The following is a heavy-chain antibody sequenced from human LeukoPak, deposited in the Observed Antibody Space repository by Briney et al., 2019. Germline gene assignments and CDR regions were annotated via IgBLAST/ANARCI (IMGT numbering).Heavy chain of an antibody. J-gene: IGHJ4*02. CDR2: ISYDGSNK. CDR1: GFTFSSYG. Sequence: GGSLTLSCAASGFTFSSYGMHWVRQAPGEGLEWVAVISYDGSNKYYADSVKGRFTISRDNSKNTLYLQMNSLRAEDTAVYYCAKDFLDSSGWYYFDYWGQGTLVAVSS. CDR3: AKDFLDSSGWYYFDY. V-gene: IGHV3-30*18. D-gene: IGHD6-19*01.